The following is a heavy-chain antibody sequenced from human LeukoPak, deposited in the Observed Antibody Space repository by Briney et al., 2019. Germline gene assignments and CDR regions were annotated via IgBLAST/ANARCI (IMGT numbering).Heavy chain of an antibody. CDR1: GFTFSSYW. V-gene: IGHV3-74*01. CDR2: IKNDGSTT. D-gene: IGHD3-22*01. CDR3: SRDWDSSADY. Sequence: GGSLRLSCAASGFTFSSYWMHWVRQGPGKGLVWVSRIKNDGSTTSYADSVKGRFTIFRDNAKNTLYLQMNSLRAEDTAVYYCSRDWDSSADYWGQGTLVSVSS. J-gene: IGHJ4*02.